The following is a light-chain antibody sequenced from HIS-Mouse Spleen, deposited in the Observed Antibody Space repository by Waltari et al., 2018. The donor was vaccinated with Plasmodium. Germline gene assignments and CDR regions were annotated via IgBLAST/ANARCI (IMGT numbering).Light chain of an antibody. CDR2: DVS. V-gene: IGLV2-8*01. Sequence: QSALTQPPSASGSPGQSVTIPCTGTSSDVGRYNDITWYQQHPGKATNLMIYDVSKLPSGVPDRFSGSKSGNTASLTVSGLQAEDEADYYCSSYAGSNNLVFGGGTKLTVL. CDR1: SSDVGRYND. J-gene: IGLJ2*01. CDR3: SSYAGSNNLV.